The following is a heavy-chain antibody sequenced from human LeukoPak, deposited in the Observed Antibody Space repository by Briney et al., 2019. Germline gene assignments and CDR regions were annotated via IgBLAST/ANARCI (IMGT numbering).Heavy chain of an antibody. D-gene: IGHD2-15*01. Sequence: SGGSLRLSCAASGFTFSSYGMHWVRQAPGKGLEWVAFIRYDGSNKYYADSVKGRFTISRGNSKNTLYLQMNSLRAEDTAVYYCAKDEGRLGYCSGGSCYVPTHWGQGTLVTASS. CDR1: GFTFSSYG. CDR3: AKDEGRLGYCSGGSCYVPTH. CDR2: IRYDGSNK. J-gene: IGHJ4*02. V-gene: IGHV3-30*02.